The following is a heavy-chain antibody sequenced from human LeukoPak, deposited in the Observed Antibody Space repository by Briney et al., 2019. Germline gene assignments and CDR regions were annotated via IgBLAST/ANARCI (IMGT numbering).Heavy chain of an antibody. D-gene: IGHD5-24*01. Sequence: GGSLRLSCAASGFTFSSYAMSWVRQAPGKGLEWVSAISGSGGSTYYADSVKGRFTISRDNSKNTLYRQMNRLRAEDTAVYYCAKETKMATITYYFDYCGQGTLVTVSS. CDR2: ISGSGGST. CDR3: AKETKMATITYYFDY. J-gene: IGHJ4*02. CDR1: GFTFSSYA. V-gene: IGHV3-23*01.